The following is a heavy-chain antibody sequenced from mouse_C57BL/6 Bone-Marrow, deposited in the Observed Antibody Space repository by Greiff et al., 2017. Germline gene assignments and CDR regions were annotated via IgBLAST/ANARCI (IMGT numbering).Heavy chain of an antibody. Sequence: QVQLKESGAELARPGASVKLSCKASGYTFTSYGISWVKQRTGQGLEWIGEIYPRSGNTYYNEKFKGKATLTADKSSSTAYMELRSLTSEDSAVYFCARRGYYYGKGDFDYWGQGTTLTVSS. J-gene: IGHJ2*01. D-gene: IGHD1-1*01. CDR1: GYTFTSYG. V-gene: IGHV1-81*01. CDR3: ARRGYYYGKGDFDY. CDR2: IYPRSGNT.